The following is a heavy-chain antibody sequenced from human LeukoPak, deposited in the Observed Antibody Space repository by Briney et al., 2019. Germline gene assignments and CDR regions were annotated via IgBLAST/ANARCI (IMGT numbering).Heavy chain of an antibody. CDR2: INSDGSST. J-gene: IGHJ4*02. Sequence: GGSLGLSCAASGFTFSSYWMHWVRQAPGKGLVWVSRINSDGSSTSYADSVKGRFTISRDNAKNTLYLQMNSLRAEDTAVYYCARAGYDYIWGSYHTGRYFDYWGQGTLVTVSS. CDR3: ARAGYDYIWGSYHTGRYFDY. D-gene: IGHD3-16*02. CDR1: GFTFSSYW. V-gene: IGHV3-74*01.